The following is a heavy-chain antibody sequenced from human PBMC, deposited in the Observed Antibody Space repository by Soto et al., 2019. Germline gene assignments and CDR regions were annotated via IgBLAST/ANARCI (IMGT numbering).Heavy chain of an antibody. J-gene: IGHJ4*02. CDR1: GYTFSSYD. CDR2: MNPNSGKT. CDR3: SRAQYDDSSGYYPNFDY. Sequence: QVQLVQSGAEVKKPGASVKVSCKASGYTFSSYDINWVRQATGQGLEWMGWMNPNSGKTGYAQKFQGRVTMNRHTSISTAYMELSSLRSEETAVYYCSRAQYDDSSGYYPNFDYWGQGTLVTFSS. V-gene: IGHV1-8*01. D-gene: IGHD3-22*01.